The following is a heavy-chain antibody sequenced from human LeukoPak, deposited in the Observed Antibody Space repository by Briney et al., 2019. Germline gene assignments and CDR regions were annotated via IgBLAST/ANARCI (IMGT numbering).Heavy chain of an antibody. J-gene: IGHJ4*02. Sequence: SETLSLTCTVSGGSISSSSYYWGWIRQPPGKGLEWIGSIYYSGSTYYNPSLKSRVTISVDTSKNQFSLKLSSVTAADTAVYYCAGVSGSWEFDYWGQGTLVTVSS. CDR1: GGSISSSSYY. V-gene: IGHV4-39*01. CDR3: AGVSGSWEFDY. D-gene: IGHD1-26*01. CDR2: IYYSGST.